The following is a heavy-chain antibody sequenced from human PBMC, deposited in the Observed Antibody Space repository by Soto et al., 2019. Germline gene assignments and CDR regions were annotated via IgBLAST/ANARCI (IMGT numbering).Heavy chain of an antibody. CDR3: AKDKRYYDSSERPDAFAI. D-gene: IGHD3-22*01. V-gene: IGHV3-23*01. CDR1: GFTLGSYA. Sequence: GGSLGLSFAASGFTLGSYAMRGVRQAPVEAMEWVSAISGSGGSTYYADSVKGRFTISRENSKNTLYLQRNSLRAEDTAVDYWAKDKRYYDSSERPDAFAIGGQGTMVTVSS. J-gene: IGHJ3*02. CDR2: ISGSGGST.